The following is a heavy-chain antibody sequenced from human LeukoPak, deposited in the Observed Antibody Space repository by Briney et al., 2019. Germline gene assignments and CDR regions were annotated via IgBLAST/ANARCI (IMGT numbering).Heavy chain of an antibody. J-gene: IGHJ4*02. CDR3: ARARNDYDTSSFSALDY. Sequence: TGGSLRLSCAASGFTFSSYGMNWVRQAPGKGLEWLAVIWYDGSNIYYADPVKGRFAISRDNSKNTPYLQINSLRAEDTAVYYCARARNDYDTSSFSALDYWGQGTLVTVSS. D-gene: IGHD3-22*01. CDR1: GFTFSSYG. V-gene: IGHV3-33*01. CDR2: IWYDGSNI.